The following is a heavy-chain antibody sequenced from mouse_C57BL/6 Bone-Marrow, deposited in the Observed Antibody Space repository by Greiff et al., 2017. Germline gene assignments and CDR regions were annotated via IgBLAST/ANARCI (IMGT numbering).Heavy chain of an antibody. Sequence: EVKLEESGGGLVQPGGSMKLSCVASGFTFSNYWMNWVRQSPEQGLEWVAQISLKSDNSATHYAVSVKGRFTISRDDCKSSVYLKMNNLRAEDTGIYYCTLYYGNYVGGAYWGQGTLVTVSA. CDR3: TLYYGNYVGGAY. CDR1: GFTFSNYW. J-gene: IGHJ3*01. CDR2: ISLKSDNSAT. D-gene: IGHD2-1*01. V-gene: IGHV6-3*01.